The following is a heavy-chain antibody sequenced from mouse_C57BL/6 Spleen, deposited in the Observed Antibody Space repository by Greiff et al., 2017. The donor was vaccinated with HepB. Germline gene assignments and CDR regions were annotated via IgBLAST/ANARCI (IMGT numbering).Heavy chain of an antibody. J-gene: IGHJ2*01. D-gene: IGHD2-5*01. V-gene: IGHV1-53*01. CDR2: INPSNGGT. CDR1: GYTFTSYW. CDR3: ARRSLYSNYEGYYFDY. Sequence: VKLQQPGTELVKPGASVKLSCKASGYTFTSYWMHWVKQRPGQGLEWIGNINPSNGGTNYNEKFKSKATLTVDKSSSTAYMQLSSLTSEDSAVYYCARRSLYSNYEGYYFDYWGQGTTLTVSS.